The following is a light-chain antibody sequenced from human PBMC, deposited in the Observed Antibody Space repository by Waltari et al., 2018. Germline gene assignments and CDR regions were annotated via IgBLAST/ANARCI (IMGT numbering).Light chain of an antibody. Sequence: EIVMTQSPATLSVSPGERATLSCRASQSVGNTLAGYQQKPGQAPRLLIYGASPRATGIRARFSGSGSGTEFTLTISSLQSEDFAVYYCQQYNNWPPVTFGQGTKVEIK. CDR1: QSVGNT. V-gene: IGKV3-15*01. CDR3: QQYNNWPPVT. J-gene: IGKJ1*01. CDR2: GAS.